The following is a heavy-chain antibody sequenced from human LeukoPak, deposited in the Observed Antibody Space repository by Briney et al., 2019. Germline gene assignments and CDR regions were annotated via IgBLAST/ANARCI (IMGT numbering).Heavy chain of an antibody. Sequence: PGSSVKVSCNASGGXFSSYGISWVRQAPGQGLEWMGGIIPIFGTANYAQKFQGRVTITADESTSTAYMELSSLRSEDTAVYYCASGVYYDSSGYSFEYWGQGTLVTVSS. V-gene: IGHV1-69*01. D-gene: IGHD3-22*01. CDR3: ASGVYYDSSGYSFEY. CDR1: GGXFSSYG. CDR2: IIPIFGTA. J-gene: IGHJ4*02.